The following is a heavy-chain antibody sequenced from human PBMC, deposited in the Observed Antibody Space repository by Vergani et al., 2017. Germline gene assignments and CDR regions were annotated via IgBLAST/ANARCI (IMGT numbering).Heavy chain of an antibody. CDR2: INHSGST. J-gene: IGHJ6*03. CDR3: ARRKAEYCSSTSCYRRAFYYYYYYMDV. V-gene: IGHV4-34*01. CDR1: GGSFSGYY. D-gene: IGHD2-2*01. Sequence: QVQLQQWGAGLLKPSETLSLTCAVYGGSFSGYYWSWIRQPPGKGLEWIGEINHSGSTNYNPSLKSRVTISVDTSKNQFSLKLSCVTAADTAVYYCARRKAEYCSSTSCYRRAFYYYYYYMDVWGKGTTVTVSS.